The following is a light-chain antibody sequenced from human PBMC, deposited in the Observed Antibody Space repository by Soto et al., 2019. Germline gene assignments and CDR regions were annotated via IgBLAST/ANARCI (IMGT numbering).Light chain of an antibody. CDR3: QQYDYSRT. Sequence: DIPMTQSPSTLSASVGDSVTITCRASQNVTTSMAWYQHKPGRAPKLLIFDVSNLESGVPSRFSGGGSGTDFTLTISSLHSDDFATYYCQQYDYSRTFGRGTKVDIK. CDR2: DVS. CDR1: QNVTTS. J-gene: IGKJ1*01. V-gene: IGKV1-5*01.